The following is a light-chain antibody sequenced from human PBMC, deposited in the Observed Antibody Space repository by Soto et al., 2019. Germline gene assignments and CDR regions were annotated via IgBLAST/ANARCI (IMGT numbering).Light chain of an antibody. CDR3: SSYAGSSNYV. CDR1: SSDLGSYNY. Sequence: QSALTQPPSASGSPGQSVTISCTGTSSDLGSYNYVSWYQQYPGKAPKLLIYEVNKRPSGVPDRFSGSKSGNTASLTVSGLQAEDEADYYCSSYAGSSNYVFGTGTKLTV. V-gene: IGLV2-8*01. CDR2: EVN. J-gene: IGLJ1*01.